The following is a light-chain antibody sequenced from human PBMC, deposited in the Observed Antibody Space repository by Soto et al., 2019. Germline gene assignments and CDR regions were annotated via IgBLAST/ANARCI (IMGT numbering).Light chain of an antibody. Sequence: EIVLTQSPATLSLSAGERVTLSCRSSQSVDTMVAWYQQQVGRTPRLLIYETSSRATGVPARFSGSGSGTAFTLTISRLEPEDFAIYFCQVRSDWPPFKYTFGQGTKLEV. CDR1: QSVDTM. CDR3: QVRSDWPPFKYT. J-gene: IGKJ2*01. CDR2: ETS. V-gene: IGKV3-11*01.